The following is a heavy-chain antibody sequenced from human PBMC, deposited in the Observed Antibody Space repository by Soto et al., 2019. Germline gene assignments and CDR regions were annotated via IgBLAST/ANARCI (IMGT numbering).Heavy chain of an antibody. V-gene: IGHV3-48*03. Sequence: GGSLRLSCVASGFTFSSYEMNWVRQAPGKGLEWVSYIGNGGATTYYADSVKGRFTISKDNAKNSLYLQMNSLRVEDTAVYYCARYKLGYRNALDVWGQGTTVTAP. CDR2: IGNGGATT. D-gene: IGHD6-25*01. CDR1: GFTFSSYE. J-gene: IGHJ6*02. CDR3: ARYKLGYRNALDV.